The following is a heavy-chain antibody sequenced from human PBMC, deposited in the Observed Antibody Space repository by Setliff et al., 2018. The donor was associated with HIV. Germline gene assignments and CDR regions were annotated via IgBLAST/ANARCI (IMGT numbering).Heavy chain of an antibody. CDR1: GGSISSYY. J-gene: IGHJ3*02. CDR3: ARNPCSGGSCPDAFDI. V-gene: IGHV4-59*01. D-gene: IGHD2-15*01. Sequence: SETLSLTCTVSGGSISSYYWSWIRQPPGKGLEWIGYIYYSGSTNYNPSLKSRVTISVDTSKNQFSLKLSSVTAVDTAVYYCARNPCSGGSCPDAFDIWGQGTMVTVSS. CDR2: IYYSGST.